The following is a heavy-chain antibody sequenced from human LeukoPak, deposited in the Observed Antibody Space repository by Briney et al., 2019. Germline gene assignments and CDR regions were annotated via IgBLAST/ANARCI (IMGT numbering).Heavy chain of an antibody. D-gene: IGHD3-10*01. J-gene: IGHJ4*02. V-gene: IGHV1-24*01. CDR3: ATDSIGITMVRGVIIRSGGGLDY. Sequence: ASVKVSRKVSGYTLTELSMHWVRQAPGKGLEWMGGFDPEDGETIYAQKFQGRVTMTEDTSTDTAYMELSSLRSEDTAVYYCATDSIGITMVRGVIIRSGGGLDYWGQGTLVTVSS. CDR2: FDPEDGET. CDR1: GYTLTELS.